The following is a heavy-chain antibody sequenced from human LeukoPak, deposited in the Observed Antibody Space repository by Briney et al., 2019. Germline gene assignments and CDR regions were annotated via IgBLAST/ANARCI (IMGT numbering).Heavy chain of an antibody. Sequence: ASVKVFCKASGYIFLTYDIKCMRQATGQWLELMGWMNPNSGNTGYAQRFQGRVTMTRDTSISTAYMELNSLTSEDTAVYYCAKNVRDTGTFDYWGQGTLVTVSS. D-gene: IGHD5-18*01. CDR2: MNPNSGNT. V-gene: IGHV1-8*01. J-gene: IGHJ4*02. CDR1: GYIFLTYD. CDR3: AKNVRDTGTFDY.